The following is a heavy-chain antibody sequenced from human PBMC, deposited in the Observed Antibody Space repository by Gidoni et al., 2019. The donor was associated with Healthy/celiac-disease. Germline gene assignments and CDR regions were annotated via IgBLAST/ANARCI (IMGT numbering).Heavy chain of an antibody. CDR3: ATGGTIASSWSRDWFDP. CDR2: FDPEDGEA. V-gene: IGHV1-24*01. D-gene: IGHD6-13*01. CDR1: GYTLTALS. J-gene: IGHJ5*02. Sequence: QVQLVQSGAAVKKPGASVKVSCKVSGYTLTALSMHWVRQAPGKGLEWMGGFDPEDGEAIYAQKFQGRVTMTEDTSTDTAYMELSSLRSEDTAVYYCATGGTIASSWSRDWFDPWGQGTLVTVSS.